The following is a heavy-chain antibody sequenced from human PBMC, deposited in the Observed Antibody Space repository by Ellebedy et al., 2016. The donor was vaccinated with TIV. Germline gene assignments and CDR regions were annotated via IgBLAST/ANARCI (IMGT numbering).Heavy chain of an antibody. CDR1: GFTFSTYW. CDR2: IKQSGSET. J-gene: IGHJ4*02. V-gene: IGHV3-7*04. Sequence: PGGSLRLSCATSGFTFSTYWMHWVRQAPGKGLEWVANIKQSGSETNYVDSVKGRFTISRDNAENSLYLQMNSLRAEDTAVYYCARGRRWFDFWGQGTLVTVSS. D-gene: IGHD5-24*01. CDR3: ARGRRWFDF.